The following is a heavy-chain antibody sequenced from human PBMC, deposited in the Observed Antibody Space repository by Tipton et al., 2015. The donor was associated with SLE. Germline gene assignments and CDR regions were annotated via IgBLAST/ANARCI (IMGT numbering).Heavy chain of an antibody. D-gene: IGHD6-19*01. V-gene: IGHV4-39*07. CDR2: IYYSGST. J-gene: IGHJ6*02. CDR1: GGSISSGGYY. CDR3: ARAHSSGWPRDYYYYGMDV. Sequence: TLSLTCTVSGGSISSGGYYWGWIRQPPGKGLEWIGSIYYSGSTYYNPSLKSRVTISVDTSKNQFSLKLSSVTAADTAVYYCARAHSSGWPRDYYYYGMDVWGQGTTVTVSS.